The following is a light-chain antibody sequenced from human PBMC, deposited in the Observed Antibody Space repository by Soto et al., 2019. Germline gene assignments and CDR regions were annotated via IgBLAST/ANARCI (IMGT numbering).Light chain of an antibody. Sequence: EIVLTQSPATLSVSPGYRVTLSCRASQSVDINLAWYQQKAGQAPRLLVYGASTKATDMPGRFSGRGSGTEFTLTINNLQSEDFAVYYCQQYRNWHRTFSQGTKVDIK. V-gene: IGKV3-15*01. CDR1: QSVDIN. CDR3: QQYRNWHRT. J-gene: IGKJ1*01. CDR2: GAS.